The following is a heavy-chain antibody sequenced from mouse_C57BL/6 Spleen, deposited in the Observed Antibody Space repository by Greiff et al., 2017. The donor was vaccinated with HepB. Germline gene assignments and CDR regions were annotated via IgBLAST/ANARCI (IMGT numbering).Heavy chain of an antibody. V-gene: IGHV5-6*02. Sequence: EVKLVESGGDLVKPGGSLKLSCAASGFTFSSYGMSWVRQTPDKRLEWVATISSGGSYTYYPDSVKGRFTISRDNAKNTLYLQMSSLKSEDTAMYYCARHPYDYHWYFDVWGTGTTVTVSS. J-gene: IGHJ1*03. D-gene: IGHD2-4*01. CDR2: ISSGGSYT. CDR3: ARHPYDYHWYFDV. CDR1: GFTFSSYG.